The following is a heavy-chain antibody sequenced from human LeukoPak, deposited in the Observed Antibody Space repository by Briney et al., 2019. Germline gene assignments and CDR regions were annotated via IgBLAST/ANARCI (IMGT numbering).Heavy chain of an antibody. Sequence: PGGSLRLSCAASGFTFNRYWMSWVRQAPGKGLGWVANINEDGSETYYVDSVEGRFTISRDNAKNSLHLEMNSLRAEDTAVYYCGVDYWGQGTLVIVSS. CDR3: GVDY. CDR1: GFTFNRYW. V-gene: IGHV3-7*01. CDR2: INEDGSET. J-gene: IGHJ4*02.